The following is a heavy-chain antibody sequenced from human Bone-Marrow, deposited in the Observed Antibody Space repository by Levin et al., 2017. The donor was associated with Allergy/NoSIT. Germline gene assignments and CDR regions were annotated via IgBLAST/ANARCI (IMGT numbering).Heavy chain of an antibody. J-gene: IGHJ6*03. V-gene: IGHV4-30-4*01. CDR3: ARVDTGMVSLFYYFHMDV. D-gene: IGHD5-18*01. CDR1: GDSFSSDDYY. CDR2: IYYSGIT. Sequence: PSETLSLTCTVSGDSFSSDDYYWSWIRQSPGKGLEWIGYIYYSGITYYNPSLKSRVTLSIDTSKNHFSLRLSAVTAADTAVYYCARVDTGMVSLFYYFHMDVWGKGTTVTVSS.